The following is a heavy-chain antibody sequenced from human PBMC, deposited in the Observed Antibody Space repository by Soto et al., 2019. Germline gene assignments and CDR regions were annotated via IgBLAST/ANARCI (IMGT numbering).Heavy chain of an antibody. Sequence: QVQLVESGGGVVQPGRSLRLSCAASAFTFRSYTMHWVRQAPGKGLEWVATMSYDGSKTNYADSVRGRFTISRDNSKSTLFLQMDSLRPEDTAVYSCARDRDSSYFPPPYYFDSWGQGTLVTVSS. CDR1: AFTFRSYT. V-gene: IGHV3-30*04. D-gene: IGHD4-4*01. J-gene: IGHJ4*02. CDR2: MSYDGSKT. CDR3: ARDRDSSYFPPPYYFDS.